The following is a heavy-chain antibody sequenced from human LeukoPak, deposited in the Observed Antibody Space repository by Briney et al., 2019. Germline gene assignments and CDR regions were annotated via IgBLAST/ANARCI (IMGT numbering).Heavy chain of an antibody. CDR3: ARDESTSILWW. V-gene: IGHV1-46*01. CDR1: GYTFSEYY. D-gene: IGHD2-21*01. Sequence: ASVKVSCKASGYTFSEYYMHWVRQAPGQGLEWMGIINPSGGSTSYAQKFQGRVTMTRDTSTSTVYMELSSLRSEDTAVYYCARDESTSILWWWGQGTLVTVSS. J-gene: IGHJ1*01. CDR2: INPSGGST.